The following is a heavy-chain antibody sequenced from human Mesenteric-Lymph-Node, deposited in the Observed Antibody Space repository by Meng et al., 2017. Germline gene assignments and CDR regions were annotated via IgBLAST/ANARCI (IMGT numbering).Heavy chain of an antibody. J-gene: IGHJ4*02. V-gene: IGHV4-28*01. D-gene: IGHD5-24*01. CDR3: ARKRDGYNPFDD. CDR1: GAATSSLNW. Sequence: QGKLQESDPGLVQPSGALHHTCAVSGAATSSLNWWVWIRQPPGKGLEWIGYIYYSGSTDYNPSLKSRVTMSVDTSKNQFSLKLSSVTAVDTAVYYCARKRDGYNPFDDWGQGTLVTVSS. CDR2: IYYSGST.